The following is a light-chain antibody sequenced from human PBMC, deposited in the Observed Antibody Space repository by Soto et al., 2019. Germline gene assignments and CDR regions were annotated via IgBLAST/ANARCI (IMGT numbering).Light chain of an antibody. CDR1: QSVSNN. CDR3: QQYNNWPPIT. Sequence: EIMMTQSPATLSVSPGERATLSCRASQSVSNNLAWYQQKPGQAPRLLIYYASTRATGIPARFSGSGSGTEFTLTISSLQSEDFALYYYQQYNNWPPITFGQGTRPEIK. CDR2: YAS. J-gene: IGKJ5*01. V-gene: IGKV3-15*01.